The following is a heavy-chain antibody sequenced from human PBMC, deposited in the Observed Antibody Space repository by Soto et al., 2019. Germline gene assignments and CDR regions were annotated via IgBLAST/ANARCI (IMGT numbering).Heavy chain of an antibody. J-gene: IGHJ5*02. CDR3: AKPYYYGSGGDWFDP. CDR2: ISYDGSNK. Sequence: QVQLVESGGGVVQPGRSLRLSCAASGFTFSSYGMHWVRQAPGKGLEWVAVISYDGSNKYYADSVKGRFTISRDNSKNMLDLQMNSLGAEDTAVYYCAKPYYYGSGGDWFDPWGQGTLVTVSS. V-gene: IGHV3-30*18. CDR1: GFTFSSYG. D-gene: IGHD3-10*01.